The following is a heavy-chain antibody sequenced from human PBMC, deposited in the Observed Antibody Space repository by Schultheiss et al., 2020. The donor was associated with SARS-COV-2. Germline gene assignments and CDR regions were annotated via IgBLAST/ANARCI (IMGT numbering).Heavy chain of an antibody. Sequence: SETLSLTCTVSGGYIGTYYWSWIRQPPGKGLEWVGYIHSSGARLYDSSLRGRVAISLDTSKNQFSLKLSSVTAADTAVYYCARARWELRTFDYWGQGTLVTVSS. CDR1: GGYIGTYY. CDR2: IHSSGAR. V-gene: IGHV4-59*08. CDR3: ARARWELRTFDY. D-gene: IGHD1-26*01. J-gene: IGHJ4*02.